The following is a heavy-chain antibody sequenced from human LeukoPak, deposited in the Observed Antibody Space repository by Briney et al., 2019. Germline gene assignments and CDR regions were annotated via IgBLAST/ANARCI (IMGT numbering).Heavy chain of an antibody. D-gene: IGHD2-8*01. CDR3: AKDTSIGKYCTNGVCSPFDY. CDR2: ISDSGDYT. CDR1: GFTFSSYA. Sequence: PRGSLRLSCAVSGFTFSSYAMSWVRQAPGQGLEWVSVISDSGDYTSYADSVRGRFTISRDNSRNTLYLQMNSLRPEDTAVYYCAKDTSIGKYCTNGVCSPFDYWGQGTLVTVSS. V-gene: IGHV3-23*01. J-gene: IGHJ4*02.